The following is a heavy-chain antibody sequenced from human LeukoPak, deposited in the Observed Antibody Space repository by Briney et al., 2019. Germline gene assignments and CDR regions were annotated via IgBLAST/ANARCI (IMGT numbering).Heavy chain of an antibody. V-gene: IGHV3-30*02. CDR2: VRYDGNNP. J-gene: IGHJ4*02. CDR3: ARGSRYGDYPYYCDF. D-gene: IGHD4-17*01. Sequence: GGSLRLSCTVSGFTVSSNSMSWVRQAPGKGLDWVAFVRYDGNNPYYSASVKGRFTISKDNSKNTVLLQMNNLRLEDAAVYYCARGSRYGDYPYYCDFWGQGTLVTVSS. CDR1: GFTVSSNS.